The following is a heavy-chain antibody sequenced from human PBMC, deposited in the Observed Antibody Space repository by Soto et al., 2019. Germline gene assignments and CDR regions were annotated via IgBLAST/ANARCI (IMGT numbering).Heavy chain of an antibody. J-gene: IGHJ4*02. CDR3: ARDRGKQLANRWYSSGWHFDY. CDR1: GFTFSSYA. CDR2: VSFDGSND. D-gene: IGHD6-19*01. V-gene: IGHV3-30-3*01. Sequence: QVQLVESGGGVVQPGRSLRLSCVASGFTFSSYAMHWLRQAPGKGLEWVAAVSFDGSNDHYADSVKGRFSISRDNSRNTVYLQTNSLRPDDTAAYYCARDRGKQLANRWYSSGWHFDYWGQGTLVTVSS.